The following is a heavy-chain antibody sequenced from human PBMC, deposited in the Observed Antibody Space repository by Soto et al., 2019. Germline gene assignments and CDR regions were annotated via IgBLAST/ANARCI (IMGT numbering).Heavy chain of an antibody. CDR1: GFTVSSNY. CDR2: IYGGGST. CDR3: ARGGETTVTMLDY. V-gene: IGHV3-66*01. D-gene: IGHD4-17*01. J-gene: IGHJ4*02. Sequence: GGSLRLSCAASGFTVSSNYMNWVRQAPGKGLEWVSVIYGGGSTYYADSVKGRFTISRDNSKNTLYLQMNSLRAEDTAVYYCARGGETTVTMLDYWGQGALVTVSS.